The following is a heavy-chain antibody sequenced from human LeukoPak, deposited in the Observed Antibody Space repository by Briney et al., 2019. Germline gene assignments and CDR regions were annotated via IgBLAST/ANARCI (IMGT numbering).Heavy chain of an antibody. D-gene: IGHD6-13*01. J-gene: IGHJ4*02. CDR1: GYTLISYG. CDR3: ARLGSSSIWLLNFDY. V-gene: IGHV1-18*01. Sequence: ASVRVSCKASGYTLISYGISWVRQAPGQGLEWMGWISAYNGNTKYAQKLQGRVTMTTDTSTSTAYMELRSLRSDDTAVYYCARLGSSSIWLLNFDYWGQGTLVTVSS. CDR2: ISAYNGNT.